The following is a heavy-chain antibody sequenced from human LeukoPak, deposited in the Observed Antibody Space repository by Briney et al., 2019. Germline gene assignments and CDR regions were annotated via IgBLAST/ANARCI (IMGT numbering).Heavy chain of an antibody. CDR3: AREPQGDSSGYDAFDI. CDR1: GFSLSSYA. CDR2: IAHDGNKK. J-gene: IGHJ3*02. V-gene: IGHV3-30-3*01. D-gene: IGHD3-22*01. Sequence: GGSLRLSCAASGFSLSSYAMHWVRQTPGKGMEWVALIAHDGNKKSYADSVKGRFTISRDNSRNTQFLQMNSLRVEDTAVYYCAREPQGDSSGYDAFDIWGQGTMVTVSS.